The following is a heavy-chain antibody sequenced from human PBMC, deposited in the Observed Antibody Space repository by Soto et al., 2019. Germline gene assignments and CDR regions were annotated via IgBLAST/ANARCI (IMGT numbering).Heavy chain of an antibody. J-gene: IGHJ4*02. CDR3: AHAGDYDLLTFDH. V-gene: IGHV2-5*02. CDR2: IYWDDDK. D-gene: IGHD4-17*01. CDR1: GFSLTTYDMG. Sequence: QITLKESGPTLVRPAQTLTLTCAFSGFSLTTYDMGVAWIRQPPGKALEWLALIYWDDDKRYSPSLTDRLAVSKDTSRNQVVLTITNLDPGDTATYFCAHAGDYDLLTFDHWGLGILVTVSS.